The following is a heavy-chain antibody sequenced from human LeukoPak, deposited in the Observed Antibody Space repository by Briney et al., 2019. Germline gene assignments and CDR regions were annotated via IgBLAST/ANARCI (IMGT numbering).Heavy chain of an antibody. CDR3: TTDFWYYDSSGYQAYFDY. J-gene: IGHJ4*02. CDR1: GFSFRDHG. Sequence: GGSLRLSCAASGFSFRDHGMHWVRQAPGKGLEWVAGLWYDGSNEDYAESVKGRFTIFRDNSKNTLYLRMNSLKTEDTAVYYCTTDFWYYDSSGYQAYFDYWGQGTLVTVSS. CDR2: LWYDGSNE. V-gene: IGHV3-33*01. D-gene: IGHD3-22*01.